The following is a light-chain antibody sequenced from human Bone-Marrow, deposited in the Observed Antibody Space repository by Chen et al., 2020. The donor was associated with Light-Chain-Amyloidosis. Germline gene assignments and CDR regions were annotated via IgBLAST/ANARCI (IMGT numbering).Light chain of an antibody. CDR1: DLPTKY. J-gene: IGLJ2*01. CDR3: QSADSSGTYEVI. Sequence: SYELTQQPSVSVSPGQTARITCSGDDLPTKYAYWYQQKPGQAPVLVIHRDTERPWGISERFSGSSSGTTATLTSSGVRAEDEADYHCQSADSSGTYEVIFGGGTKLTVL. V-gene: IGLV3-25*03. CDR2: RDT.